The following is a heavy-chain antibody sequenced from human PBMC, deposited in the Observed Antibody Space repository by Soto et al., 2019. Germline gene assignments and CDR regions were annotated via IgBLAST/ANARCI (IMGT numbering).Heavy chain of an antibody. CDR1: GYRFTSYG. CDR2: ISAYDDNT. Sequence: ASVKVSCKASGYRFTSYGISWVRQAPGQGLEWLGWISAYDDNTKYAQTHQGRVSMSTDTSTNTAYMELRSLSSDDTAMYYCARGVYYDSSGSRNYHYYGMNVWGQGTTVTVSS. D-gene: IGHD3-22*01. V-gene: IGHV1-18*01. CDR3: ARGVYYDSSGSRNYHYYGMNV. J-gene: IGHJ6*02.